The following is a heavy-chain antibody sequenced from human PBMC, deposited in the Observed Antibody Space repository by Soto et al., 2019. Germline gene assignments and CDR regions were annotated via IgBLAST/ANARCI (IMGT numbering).Heavy chain of an antibody. V-gene: IGHV1-69*13. Sequence: SVKVPCKASGGTFSSYAISWVRQAPGQGLEWMGGIIPIFGTANYAQKFQGRVTITADESTSTAYMELSSLRSEDTAVYYCAPEGDYYDSSGYLTPVFWGQGTLVTAPQ. D-gene: IGHD3-22*01. CDR1: GGTFSSYA. CDR3: APEGDYYDSSGYLTPVF. J-gene: IGHJ4*02. CDR2: IIPIFGTA.